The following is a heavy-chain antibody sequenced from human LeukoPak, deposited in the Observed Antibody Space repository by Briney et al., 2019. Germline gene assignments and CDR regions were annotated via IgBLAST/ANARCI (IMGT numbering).Heavy chain of an antibody. D-gene: IGHD6-19*01. V-gene: IGHV1-2*06. CDR2: INPNSGGT. Sequence: GASVKVSCKASGYTFTGYYMHWVRQAPGQGLEWMGRINPNSGGTNYAQKFQGRVTMTRDTSISTAYMELSRLRSDDTAVYYCARDEWLVDAFDIWGQGTMVTVSS. J-gene: IGHJ3*02. CDR1: GYTFTGYY. CDR3: ARDEWLVDAFDI.